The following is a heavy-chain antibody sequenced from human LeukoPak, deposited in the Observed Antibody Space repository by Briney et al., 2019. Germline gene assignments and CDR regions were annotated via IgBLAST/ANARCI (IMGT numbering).Heavy chain of an antibody. D-gene: IGHD3-10*02. V-gene: IGHV3-48*02. J-gene: IGHJ3*02. CDR1: GFSFSDFS. Sequence: GGPLRLSRAASGFSFSDFSMNWVRQAPAKGLEWVSYISSSSSAIHYADSVKGRFTISRDNAKNSLYLQMDSLRDEDTAVYYCARDYVYAFNIWGQGTMVTVSS. CDR2: ISSSSSAI. CDR3: ARDYVYAFNI.